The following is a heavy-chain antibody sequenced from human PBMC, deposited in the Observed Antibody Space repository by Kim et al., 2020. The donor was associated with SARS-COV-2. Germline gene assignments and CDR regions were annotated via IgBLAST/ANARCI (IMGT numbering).Heavy chain of an antibody. CDR2: INPDGSGT. Sequence: GGSLRLSCAASGFTFSSYWRPLVRQAPWNGLVGFSRINPDGSGTGYADSVKGRFTISRDNAKNTLYLQMNSLRAEDTAVYYCAREGSPRYSLNWFDPWGHDILVTVSS. CDR3: AREGSPRYSLNWFDP. CDR1: GFTFSSYW. D-gene: IGHD1-1*01. V-gene: IGHV3-74*01. J-gene: IGHJ5*02.